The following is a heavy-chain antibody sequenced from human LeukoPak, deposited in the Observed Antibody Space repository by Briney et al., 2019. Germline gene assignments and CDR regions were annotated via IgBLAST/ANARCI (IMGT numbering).Heavy chain of an antibody. D-gene: IGHD4-11*01. J-gene: IGHJ4*02. CDR2: INPNSGGT. V-gene: IGHV1-2*02. CDR1: GGTFNNYG. Sequence: AASVKVSCKASGGTFNNYGINWVRQAPGQGLEWMGWINPNSGGTDYTQKFQGRVTMTRDTSISTAYMELSRLRSDDTAVYYCARDYSRYFDFWGQGTLVTVSS. CDR3: ARDYSRYFDF.